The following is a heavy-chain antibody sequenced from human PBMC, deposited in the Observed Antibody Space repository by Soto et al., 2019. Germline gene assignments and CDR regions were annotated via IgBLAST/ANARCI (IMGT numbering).Heavy chain of an antibody. J-gene: IGHJ5*02. Sequence: EVLLVESGGGLVQPGRSLRLSCSPSGFTFEDYAMYWVRQAPGKGLEWVSGISWSSSNLAYADSVKGRFTISRDNAKISLYHQMNSLRAEDTALYYCGKGGSADLISASGTGNWVDAWGQGALVTVSS. CDR3: GKGGSADLISASGTGNWVDA. V-gene: IGHV3-9*01. D-gene: IGHD3-10*01. CDR1: GFTFEDYA. CDR2: ISWSSSNL.